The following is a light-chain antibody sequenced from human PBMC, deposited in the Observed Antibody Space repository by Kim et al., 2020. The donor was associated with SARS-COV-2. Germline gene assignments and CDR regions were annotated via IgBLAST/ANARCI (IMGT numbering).Light chain of an antibody. Sequence: ASDGDRATITCQASQGISNYLAWYQQKPGKVPKLLIYAASTLQSGVPSRFTGSGSGTDFTLTISSLQPEDVAIYYCQKYDSAPRTFGQGTKVDIK. CDR1: QGISNY. CDR2: AAS. J-gene: IGKJ1*01. V-gene: IGKV1-27*01. CDR3: QKYDSAPRT.